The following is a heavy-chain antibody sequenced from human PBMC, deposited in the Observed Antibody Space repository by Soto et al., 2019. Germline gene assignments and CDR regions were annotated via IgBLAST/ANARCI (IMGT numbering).Heavy chain of an antibody. CDR2: IYSGGST. J-gene: IGHJ4*02. Sequence: SHRVWRAAVGVHVEITGVSWVRNPQGKGLEWGSVIYSGGSTYYADSVKGRFTISKDNSKNTLYLQMNSLRADETAVCYCGKKGDNYGAGDLDYLGQGTLVTVSS. CDR1: GVHVEITG. D-gene: IGHD4-17*01. CDR3: GKKGDNYGAGDLDY. V-gene: IGHV3-66*01.